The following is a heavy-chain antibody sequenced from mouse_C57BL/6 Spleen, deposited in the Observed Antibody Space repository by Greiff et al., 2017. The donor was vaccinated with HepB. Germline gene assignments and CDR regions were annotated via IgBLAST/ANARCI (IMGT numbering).Heavy chain of an antibody. CDR1: GYAFTNYL. J-gene: IGHJ4*01. CDR2: INPGSGGT. CDR3: ARGPPHITDLYAMDY. Sequence: VQLQQSGAELVRPGTSVKVSCKASGYAFTNYLIEWVKQRPGQGLEWIGVINPGSGGTDYNEKFKGKGTLTADKSSSTAYMQLSSLTSEDTAVYFCARGPPHITDLYAMDYWGQGTSVTVSS. D-gene: IGHD1-1*01. V-gene: IGHV1-54*01.